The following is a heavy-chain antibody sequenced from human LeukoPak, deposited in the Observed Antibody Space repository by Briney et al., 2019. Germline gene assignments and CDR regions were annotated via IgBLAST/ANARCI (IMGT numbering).Heavy chain of an antibody. CDR1: GFTFSDYY. J-gene: IGHJ4*02. CDR2: ISSSGSTI. CDR3: ARDLNKYYYDSSGYYYGY. V-gene: IGHV3-11*01. Sequence: GGSLRLSCAAYGFTFSDYYMSWIRQAPGKGLEWVSYISSSGSTIYYADSVKGRFTISRDNAKNSLYLQMNSLRADDTAVYYCARDLNKYYYDSSGYYYGYWGQGTLVTVSS. D-gene: IGHD3-22*01.